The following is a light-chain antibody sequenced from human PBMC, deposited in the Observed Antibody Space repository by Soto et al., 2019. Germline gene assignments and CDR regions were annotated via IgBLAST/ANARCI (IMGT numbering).Light chain of an antibody. CDR3: LQDYGDSWT. Sequence: ILLTQSPGTLSLSPGERATLSCRASQSVSSNYLAWYQQKPGQAPRLLMFDTSTRATGIPARFSGSGSGTEFTLTISSLQPEDFASYYCLQDYGDSWTFGQGTKVDIK. CDR1: QSVSSNY. CDR2: DTS. V-gene: IGKV3D-7*01. J-gene: IGKJ1*01.